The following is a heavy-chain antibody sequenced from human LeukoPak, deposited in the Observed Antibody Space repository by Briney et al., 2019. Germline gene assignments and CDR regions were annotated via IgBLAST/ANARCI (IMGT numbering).Heavy chain of an antibody. D-gene: IGHD3-10*01. Sequence: GGSLRLSCAAYGFTFSSYDMRWDGQAQGEGGEWGTDISGGVCSTYYSDSVKGRFTISRDNSKNTLYLQVNSLRADDTAVYYCAKMDFGSGSYYILNSPDYWGQGTLVTVSS. V-gene: IGHV3-23*01. CDR1: GFTFSSYD. CDR2: ISGGVCST. CDR3: AKMDFGSGSYYILNSPDY. J-gene: IGHJ4*02.